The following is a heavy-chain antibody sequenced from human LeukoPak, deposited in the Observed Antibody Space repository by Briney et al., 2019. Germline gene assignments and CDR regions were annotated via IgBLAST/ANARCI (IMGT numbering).Heavy chain of an antibody. D-gene: IGHD4-17*01. CDR3: ARDSYGDYSP. CDR2: IIPIFATT. CDR1: GGTFSSYA. J-gene: IGHJ4*02. Sequence: PSVKVSCKASGGTFSSYAVSCVRQAPRQGVEGMGRIIPIFATTNYAQKFQRRVTITTDESTSTAYMEPSSLRCEDTAVYYCARDSYGDYSPWGQGTLVSVSS. V-gene: IGHV1-69*05.